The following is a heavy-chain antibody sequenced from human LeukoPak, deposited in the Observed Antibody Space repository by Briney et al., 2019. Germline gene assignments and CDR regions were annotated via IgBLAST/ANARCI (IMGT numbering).Heavy chain of an antibody. D-gene: IGHD6-13*01. CDR1: GFSFSSYW. J-gene: IGHJ4*02. Sequence: GGSLRLSCAASGFSFSSYWMSWVRQAPGKGLEWVANIKQDGSEKYYVDSVKGRFTISRDNAKNSLYLQMNSLRAEDTAVYYSASGGTYSSSSFDYWGQGTLVTVSS. CDR2: IKQDGSEK. V-gene: IGHV3-7*05. CDR3: ASGGTYSSSSFDY.